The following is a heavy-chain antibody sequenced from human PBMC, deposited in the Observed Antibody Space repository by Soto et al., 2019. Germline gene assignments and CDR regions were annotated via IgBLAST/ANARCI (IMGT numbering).Heavy chain of an antibody. J-gene: IGHJ6*02. Sequence: PGESLIISCKAAGYTFTDYWVGWVRPLRRKGLEAMGIMFPGESGTRYNPSFQSHVTITVDRSTSTAYLQWSTLKVSDTAMYYGARHISNFRYYYCDMDVWGQGTTVTVSS. D-gene: IGHD4-4*01. V-gene: IGHV5-51*01. CDR2: MFPGESGT. CDR3: ARHISNFRYYYCDMDV. CDR1: GYTFTDYW.